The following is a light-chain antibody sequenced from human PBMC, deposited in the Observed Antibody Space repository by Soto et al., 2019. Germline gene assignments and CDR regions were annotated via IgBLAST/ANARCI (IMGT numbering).Light chain of an antibody. CDR1: PTISSD. CDR3: QQCANIPYT. V-gene: IGKV1-39*01. Sequence: DIRIIQSPSSLSASVGDRVTITCLALPTISSDLNWYQQSPGKAPKLLIYAASSLQSGVPSRFSGSGSGTDFTLTISSLQPADFATYYCQQCANIPYTFGQGPKLEFK. CDR2: AAS. J-gene: IGKJ2*01.